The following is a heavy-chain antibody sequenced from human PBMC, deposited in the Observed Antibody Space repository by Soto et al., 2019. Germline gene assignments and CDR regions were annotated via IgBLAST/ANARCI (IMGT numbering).Heavy chain of an antibody. V-gene: IGHV1-69*01. D-gene: IGHD3-16*01. CDR1: GGTFSSYA. CDR2: IIPIFGTA. J-gene: IGHJ4*01. Sequence: EASVKVACTASGGTFSSYASSWVRQAPGQGLEWMGGIIPIFGTANYAQKFQGGVTITADESTSTAYMELSRLRCEDTAVYYCARGNGGYFWWGHGTLVTVSS. CDR3: ARGNGGYFW.